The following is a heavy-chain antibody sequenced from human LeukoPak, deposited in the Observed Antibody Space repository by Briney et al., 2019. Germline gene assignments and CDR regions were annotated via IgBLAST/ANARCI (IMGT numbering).Heavy chain of an antibody. V-gene: IGHV3-7*03. D-gene: IGHD4/OR15-4a*01. J-gene: IGHJ4*02. CDR3: ARGDARDYGGPSDY. CDR1: GFTFSSHW. Sequence: PGGSLRLSCAASGFTFSSHWMNWVRQTPGRGLEWVANIKSDGSQQYYVDSVKGRFTISRDNAKNSLYLQMNSLRTEDTAVYFCARGDARDYGGPSDYWGQGTLVTVSS. CDR2: IKSDGSQQ.